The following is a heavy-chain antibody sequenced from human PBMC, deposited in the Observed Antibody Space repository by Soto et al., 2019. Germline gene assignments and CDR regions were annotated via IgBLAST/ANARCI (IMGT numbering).Heavy chain of an antibody. J-gene: IGHJ4*02. Sequence: GGSLRLSCAASGFTFSSYGMHWVRQAPGKGLEWVAVISYDGSNKYYADSVKGRFTISRDNSKNTLYLQMNSLRAEDTAVYYCAKPGDLRFLEWLLEPLDYWGQGTLVTVSS. D-gene: IGHD3-3*01. CDR3: AKPGDLRFLEWLLEPLDY. CDR2: ISYDGSNK. CDR1: GFTFSSYG. V-gene: IGHV3-30*18.